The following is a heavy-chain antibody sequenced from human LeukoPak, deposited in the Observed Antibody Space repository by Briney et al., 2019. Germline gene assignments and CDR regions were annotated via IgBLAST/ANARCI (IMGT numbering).Heavy chain of an antibody. CDR2: ISAYNGNT. Sequence: ASVKVSCKASGYTFTSYGISWVRQAPGQGLEWMGWISAYNGNTNYAQKLQGRVTMTTDTSTSTAYMELSSLRSEDTAVYYCASARRGIAAAPYYYYYYMDVWGKGTTVTISS. D-gene: IGHD6-13*01. V-gene: IGHV1-18*01. CDR1: GYTFTSYG. J-gene: IGHJ6*03. CDR3: ASARRGIAAAPYYYYYYMDV.